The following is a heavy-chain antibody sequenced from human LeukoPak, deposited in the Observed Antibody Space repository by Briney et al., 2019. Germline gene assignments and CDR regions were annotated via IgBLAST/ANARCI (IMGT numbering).Heavy chain of an antibody. D-gene: IGHD3-3*01. CDR2: ISSSGSTI. J-gene: IGHJ6*02. CDR3: AREGVITIFGVVIGLYYYGMDV. V-gene: IGHV3-11*01. CDR1: GFTFSDYY. Sequence: GGSLRLSCAASGFTFSDYYMSWIRQAPGKGLEWVSYISSSGSTIYYADSVKGRFTISRDNDKNSLNLQMNSQRAEDTAVYYCAREGVITIFGVVIGLYYYGMDVWGQGTTVTVSS.